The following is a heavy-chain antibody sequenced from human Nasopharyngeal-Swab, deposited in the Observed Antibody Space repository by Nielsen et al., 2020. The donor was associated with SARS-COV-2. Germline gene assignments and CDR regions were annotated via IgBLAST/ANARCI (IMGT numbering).Heavy chain of an antibody. V-gene: IGHV3-74*01. CDR2: INSDGSST. D-gene: IGHD3-9*01. Sequence: ESLKISCAASGFTFSSYGMHWVRQAPGKGLVWVSRINSDGSSTSYADSVKGRFTISRDNAKNTLYLQMNSLRAEDTAVYYCARDQDFDWSFDYWGQGTLVTVSS. J-gene: IGHJ4*02. CDR1: GFTFSSYG. CDR3: ARDQDFDWSFDY.